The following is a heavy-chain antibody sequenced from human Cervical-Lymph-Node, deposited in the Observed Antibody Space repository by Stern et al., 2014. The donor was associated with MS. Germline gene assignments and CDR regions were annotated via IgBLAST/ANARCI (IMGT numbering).Heavy chain of an antibody. CDR3: AREGGNTAEYFQH. J-gene: IGHJ1*01. Sequence: VQLVQSGGGVVQPGRSLRLSCAASGFTFSSSGMHWVRQAPGKGLEWLSIIWYDGSNTYYEDSVKGRFTISRANSKNTLYLQMNSLRAEDTAVYYCAREGGNTAEYFQHWGQGTLVTVSS. CDR2: IWYDGSNT. D-gene: IGHD4-23*01. V-gene: IGHV3-33*01. CDR1: GFTFSSSG.